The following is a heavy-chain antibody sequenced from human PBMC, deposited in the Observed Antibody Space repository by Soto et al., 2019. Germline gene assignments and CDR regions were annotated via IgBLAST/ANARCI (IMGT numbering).Heavy chain of an antibody. J-gene: IGHJ6*02. D-gene: IGHD2-2*01. Sequence: QVQLVESGGGVVQPGRSLRLSCAASGFTFSSYAMHWVRQAPGKGLEWVAVISYDGSNKYYADSVKGRFTISRDNSKNTLYLQMNSLRAEDTAVYYCARDRIVLVPAAMGYYYGMAVWGQGTTVTVSS. CDR2: ISYDGSNK. V-gene: IGHV3-30-3*01. CDR1: GFTFSSYA. CDR3: ARDRIVLVPAAMGYYYGMAV.